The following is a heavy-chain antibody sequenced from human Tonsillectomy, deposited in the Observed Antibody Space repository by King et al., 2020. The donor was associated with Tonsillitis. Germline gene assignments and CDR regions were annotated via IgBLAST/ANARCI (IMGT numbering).Heavy chain of an antibody. J-gene: IGHJ4*02. Sequence: VQLVESGGGVVQPGRSLRLSCAASGFTFSCYGMHWVRQAPGKGLEWVAIIWYDVSNKYYADSVKGRFIISRDNSKNTLYLQMNSLRAEDTAVYYCAGDGYYYDSSGSNPFDYGGQGTLVTVSS. D-gene: IGHD3-22*01. CDR2: IWYDVSNK. CDR3: AGDGYYYDSSGSNPFDY. V-gene: IGHV3-33*01. CDR1: GFTFSCYG.